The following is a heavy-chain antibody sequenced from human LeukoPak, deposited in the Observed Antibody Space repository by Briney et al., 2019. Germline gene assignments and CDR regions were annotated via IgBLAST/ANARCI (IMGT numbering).Heavy chain of an antibody. CDR2: IWYDGSNK. J-gene: IGHJ6*02. V-gene: IGHV3-33*01. CDR1: GFTFSSYG. CDR3: ARPLSNGDFHESGGYYPYAMDV. Sequence: PGGSLRLSCAASGFTFSSYGMHWVRQAPGKGLEWVAVIWYDGSNKYYADSAKGRFTISRDNSKNTLYLQMSSLRAYDTAVYYCARPLSNGDFHESGGYYPYAMDVWGQGTTVTVSS. D-gene: IGHD3-22*01.